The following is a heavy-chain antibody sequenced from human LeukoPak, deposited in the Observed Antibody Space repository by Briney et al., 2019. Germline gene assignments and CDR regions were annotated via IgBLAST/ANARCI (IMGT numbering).Heavy chain of an antibody. V-gene: IGHV3-48*04. Sequence: GGSLRLSCAASGFSFNSYTMNWVRQAPGKGLEWVSYISSSGSTIYYADSVKGRFTISRDNAKNSLYLQMNSLRAEDTAVYYCARDRLELPDYWGQGTLVTVSS. CDR1: GFSFNSYT. J-gene: IGHJ4*02. D-gene: IGHD1-26*01. CDR3: ARDRLELPDY. CDR2: ISSSGSTI.